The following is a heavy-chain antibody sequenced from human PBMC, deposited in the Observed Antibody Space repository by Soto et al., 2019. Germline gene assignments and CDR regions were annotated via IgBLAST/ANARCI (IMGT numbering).Heavy chain of an antibody. CDR3: ARDLHWVLFDY. CDR1: GLTLRTHV. D-gene: IGHD3-9*01. J-gene: IGHJ4*02. V-gene: IGHV3-74*01. Sequence: VGALRLSCAASGLTLRTHVMHWVRPAPGKGLVWVSRVSHDGRSTSYADSVKGRFTTSRDNSTTTLYFQVNSLSDEDTAVYSCARDLHWVLFDYRGQGTPVTVSS. CDR2: VSHDGRST.